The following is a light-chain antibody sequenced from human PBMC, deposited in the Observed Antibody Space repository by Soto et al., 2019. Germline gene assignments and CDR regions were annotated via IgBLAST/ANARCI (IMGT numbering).Light chain of an antibody. V-gene: IGKV3-11*01. J-gene: IGKJ4*01. CDR2: DAS. Sequence: EIVLTQSPDTLYLSPGERATLSCRASQSIVKSVAWYQQKPGQAPRLLIYDASKRATGIPARFSGSGSGTDFTLTISSLEPEDFAVYSCQQRSNWPLTFGGGTNLEI. CDR3: QQRSNWPLT. CDR1: QSIVKS.